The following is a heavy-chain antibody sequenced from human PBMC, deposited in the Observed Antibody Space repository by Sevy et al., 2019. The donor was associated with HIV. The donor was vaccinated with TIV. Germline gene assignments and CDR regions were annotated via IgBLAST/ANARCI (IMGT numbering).Heavy chain of an antibody. J-gene: IGHJ5*02. V-gene: IGHV1-18*01. D-gene: IGHD3-16*01. CDR3: ARDRVQDWGEAWFDP. Sequence: SVKVSCKASGYTFSNYGISWVRQAPGQGLEWMGWISPFNHKTNYAQKFQGRVSLTSDTSATTAYMEVTSLRSDDTAVYYCARDRVQDWGEAWFDPCGQGTLVTVSS. CDR2: ISPFNHKT. CDR1: GYTFSNYG.